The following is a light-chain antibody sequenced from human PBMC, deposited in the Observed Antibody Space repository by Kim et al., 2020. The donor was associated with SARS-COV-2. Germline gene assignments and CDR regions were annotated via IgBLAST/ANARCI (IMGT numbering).Light chain of an antibody. CDR3: SSYTSSSTLVV. CDR1: NSDVGGYNY. Sequence: ITISCTGTNSDVGGYNYVSWYQQHPGKAPKLMIYDVSNRPSGVSNRFSGSKSGNTASLTISGLQAEDEADYYCSSYTSSSTLVVFGGGTQLTVL. V-gene: IGLV2-14*03. J-gene: IGLJ2*01. CDR2: DVS.